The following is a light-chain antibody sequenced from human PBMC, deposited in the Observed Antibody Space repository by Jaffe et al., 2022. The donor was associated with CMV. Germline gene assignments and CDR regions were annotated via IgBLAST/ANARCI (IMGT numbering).Light chain of an antibody. CDR1: QTTSSW. V-gene: IGKV1-5*03. CDR2: AAS. CDR3: QDYSPHVGST. J-gene: IGKJ2*02. Sequence: DIQVTQSPSTLSASVGDRVTITCRASQTTSSWLAWYQQTAGKAPKLLIYAASTLVSGVPSRFSGSVFGTEYTLTISSLQPEDFATYYCQDYSPHVGSTFGQGTKLDIK.